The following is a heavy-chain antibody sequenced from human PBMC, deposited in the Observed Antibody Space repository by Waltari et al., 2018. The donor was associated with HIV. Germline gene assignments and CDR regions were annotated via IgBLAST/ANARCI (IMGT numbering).Heavy chain of an antibody. CDR3: ARKYSSSWGAPFDY. D-gene: IGHD6-13*01. Sequence: QVQLVESGGGVVQPGRSLRLSCATSGFTLSSYGMHWVRQAPGKGLELVTVIWYDGSKKYYADSVKGRFTISRDNSKNTLYLQMNSLRIEDTAVYYCARKYSSSWGAPFDYWCQGTLVTVSS. V-gene: IGHV3-33*01. J-gene: IGHJ4*02. CDR2: IWYDGSKK. CDR1: GFTLSSYG.